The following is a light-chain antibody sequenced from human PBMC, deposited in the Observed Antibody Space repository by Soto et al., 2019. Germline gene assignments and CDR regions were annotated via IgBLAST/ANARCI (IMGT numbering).Light chain of an antibody. CDR1: QSVNSNY. Sequence: EIVLTQSPGTLSLSPGERATLSCRASQSVNSNYLAWYQQKPGQAPRLLIYGASSRATGVPDRFTGSGSGTDFTLIIIRLEPEDFAVYYCQQYDTSPPVTFGPGTKVDAK. J-gene: IGKJ3*01. CDR2: GAS. V-gene: IGKV3-20*01. CDR3: QQYDTSPPVT.